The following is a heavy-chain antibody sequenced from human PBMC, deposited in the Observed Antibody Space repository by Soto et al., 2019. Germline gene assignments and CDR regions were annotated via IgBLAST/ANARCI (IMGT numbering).Heavy chain of an antibody. J-gene: IGHJ6*02. CDR2: FDPEDGER. V-gene: IGHV1-24*01. D-gene: IGHD3-3*02. CDR1: RYTLTESS. Sequence: ASVKVSCKVSRYTLTESSMHSVRQAPGKGLEWMGGFDPEDGERNYAQKFQGRVTMTEDTSTSTAYMELRSLRSDDTAVYYCARDLSFLEWLLPYYYYGMDVWGQGTTVTVSS. CDR3: ARDLSFLEWLLPYYYYGMDV.